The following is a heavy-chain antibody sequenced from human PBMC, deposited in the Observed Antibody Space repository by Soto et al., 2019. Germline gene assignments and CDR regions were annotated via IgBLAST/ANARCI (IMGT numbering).Heavy chain of an antibody. D-gene: IGHD1-26*01. CDR1: GYTISAYY. CDR3: IRGQRSDSPVVY. J-gene: IGHJ4*01. CDR2: INPSNENR. V-gene: IGHV1-2*02. Sequence: ALVKVSCKTSGYTISAYYVVGGRRAPGRGLQWLGWINPSNENRTFSEFFQGRITMTSDTSTNTVHMELNRLTSDDTAFYYCIRGQRSDSPVVYFGQGTLVTVPS.